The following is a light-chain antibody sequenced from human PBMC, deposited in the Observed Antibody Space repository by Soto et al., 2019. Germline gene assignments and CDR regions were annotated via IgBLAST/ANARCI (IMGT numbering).Light chain of an antibody. Sequence: QSALTQPRSVSGSPGQSVTISCTETSSDVDIYNYVSWYQQHPGKAPKVMIYDVSKRPSGVPDRFFGSKSGNTASLTISGLQAEDEADYYCCSYAGSFVVFGGGTKLTVL. V-gene: IGLV2-11*01. J-gene: IGLJ2*01. CDR2: DVS. CDR3: CSYAGSFVV. CDR1: SSDVDIYNY.